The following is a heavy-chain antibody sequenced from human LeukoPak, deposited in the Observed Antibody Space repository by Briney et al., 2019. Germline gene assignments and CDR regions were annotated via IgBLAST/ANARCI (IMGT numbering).Heavy chain of an antibody. CDR1: GGSFSGYY. CDR3: ARLVVVAATTRRVYNWFDP. J-gene: IGHJ5*02. V-gene: IGHV4-34*01. D-gene: IGHD2-15*01. Sequence: RSETLSLTCAAYGGSFSGYYWSWIRQPPGKGLEWIGEINHSGSTNYNPSLKSRVTISVGTSKNQFSLKLSSVTAADTAVYYCARLVVVAATTRRVYNWFDPWGQGTLVTVSS. CDR2: INHSGST.